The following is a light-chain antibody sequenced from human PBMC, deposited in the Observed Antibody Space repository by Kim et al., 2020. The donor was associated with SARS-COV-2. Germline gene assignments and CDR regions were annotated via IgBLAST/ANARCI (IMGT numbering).Light chain of an antibody. CDR2: GAS. Sequence: LSPGESATLSCRASQSFSSSYLAWYQQKPGQAPRPLIYGASSRATGIPDRFSGSGSGTDFTLTISRLEPEDFAVYYCQQYGSSPYTFGHGTKLEI. CDR3: QQYGSSPYT. J-gene: IGKJ2*01. V-gene: IGKV3-20*01. CDR1: QSFSSSY.